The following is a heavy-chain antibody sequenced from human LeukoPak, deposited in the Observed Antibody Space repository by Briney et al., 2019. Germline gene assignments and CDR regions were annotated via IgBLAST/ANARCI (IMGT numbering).Heavy chain of an antibody. CDR2: INPNSGGT. CDR1: GYTFTGYY. CDR3: AREAYAFGGVIVPEVWFY. V-gene: IGHV1-2*02. D-gene: IGHD3-16*02. Sequence: GASVKVSCKASGYTFTGYYMHWVRQAPGQGLEWMGWINPNSGGTNYAQKFQGRVTMTRDTSISTAYMELSRLRSDDTAVYYCAREAYAFGGVIVPEVWFYWGQGTLVTVSS. J-gene: IGHJ4*02.